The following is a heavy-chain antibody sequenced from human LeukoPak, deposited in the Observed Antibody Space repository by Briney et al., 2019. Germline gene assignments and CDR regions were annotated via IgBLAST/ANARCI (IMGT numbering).Heavy chain of an antibody. CDR3: AMGFGEWNNFDY. V-gene: IGHV1-46*01. CDR2: INPSGGST. Sequence: ASVKVSCKASGYTFTSYYMQWVRRAPGQGLEWMGIINPSGGSTSYAQKFQGRVTMTRDTSTSTVYMELSSLRSEDTAVYYCAMGFGEWNNFDYWGQGTLVTVSS. J-gene: IGHJ4*02. D-gene: IGHD3-10*01. CDR1: GYTFTSYY.